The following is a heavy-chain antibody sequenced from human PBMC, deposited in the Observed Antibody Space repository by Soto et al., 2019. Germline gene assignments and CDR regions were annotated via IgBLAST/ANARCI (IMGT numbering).Heavy chain of an antibody. D-gene: IGHD5-18*01. J-gene: IGHJ4*02. Sequence: LRLSCAVSGFTFRSYWMHWVRQAPGKGLVWVSRINSDGSSTNYADSVKGRFTVSRDNAKSTLYLQMNSLRAEDTAVYYCAREGVGYSYGNFDYWGQGTLVTVSS. CDR1: GFTFRSYW. CDR3: AREGVGYSYGNFDY. V-gene: IGHV3-74*01. CDR2: INSDGSST.